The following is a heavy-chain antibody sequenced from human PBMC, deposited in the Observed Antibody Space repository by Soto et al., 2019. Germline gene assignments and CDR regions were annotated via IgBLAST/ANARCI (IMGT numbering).Heavy chain of an antibody. CDR2: IKSKTDGGTT. Sequence: VSLRLSCAASGYTFSIARMSWVRQAPGKRLEWVGRIKSKTDGGTTDYAAPVKGRFTISRDDSKNTLYLQMNSLNYEDTAVYYCTTDDWNYVEYYYYGMDVWGQGTTVTVSS. CDR1: GYTFSIAR. V-gene: IGHV3-15*01. CDR3: TTDDWNYVEYYYYGMDV. J-gene: IGHJ6*02. D-gene: IGHD1-7*01.